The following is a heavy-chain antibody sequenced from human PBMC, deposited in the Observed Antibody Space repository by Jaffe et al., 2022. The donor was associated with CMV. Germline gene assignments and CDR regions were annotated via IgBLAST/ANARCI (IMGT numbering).Heavy chain of an antibody. V-gene: IGHV3-48*03. D-gene: IGHD4-4*01. Sequence: EVQLVESGGGLVQPGGSLRLSCAASGFNFQIYEMNWVRQAPGKGLEWVSSISGIGSTIYYTESLRGRFTISRDNTKNSLFLQMNSLRAEDTAVYYCARGGLYSAAWGQARDAFDIWGQGTVVAVSS. CDR1: GFNFQIYE. J-gene: IGHJ3*02. CDR3: ARGGLYSAAWGQARDAFDI. CDR2: ISGIGSTI.